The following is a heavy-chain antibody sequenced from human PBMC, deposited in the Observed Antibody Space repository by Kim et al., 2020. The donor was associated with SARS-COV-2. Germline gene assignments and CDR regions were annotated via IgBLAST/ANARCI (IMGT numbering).Heavy chain of an antibody. Sequence: QKFQGRVTITADKSTSTAYMELSSLRSEDTAVYYCARVDSSGWYVGYFDYWGQGTLVTVSS. V-gene: IGHV1-69*04. CDR3: ARVDSSGWYVGYFDY. D-gene: IGHD6-19*01. J-gene: IGHJ4*02.